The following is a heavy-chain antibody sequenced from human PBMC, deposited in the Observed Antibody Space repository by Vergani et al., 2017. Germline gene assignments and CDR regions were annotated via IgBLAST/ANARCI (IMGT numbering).Heavy chain of an antibody. D-gene: IGHD2-15*01. CDR1: GGSISSYY. CDR3: ARGGGCSGGSCYRGWFDP. J-gene: IGHJ5*02. CDR2: IYYSGST. V-gene: IGHV4-59*01. Sequence: QVQLQESGPGLVKPSQTLSLTCTVSGGSISSYYWSWIRQPPGKGLEWIGYIYYSGSTNYNPSLKSRVTISVDTSKNQFSLKLSSVTAAATAVYYCARGGGCSGGSCYRGWFDPWGQGTLVTVSS.